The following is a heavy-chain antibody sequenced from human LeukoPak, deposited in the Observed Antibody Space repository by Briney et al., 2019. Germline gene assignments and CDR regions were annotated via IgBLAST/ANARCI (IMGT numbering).Heavy chain of an antibody. CDR2: THSADSET. V-gene: IGHV5-51*01. D-gene: IGHD3-22*01. Sequence: GESLKISCKGSGYSFTSFWIGWVRQMPGKGLEWMGITHSADSETRYSPSFQGQVTISADNSITTAYLQWSSLKASDSAMYYCAIWNYHDSSGYRFDYWGQGTLVTVSS. CDR1: GYSFTSFW. CDR3: AIWNYHDSSGYRFDY. J-gene: IGHJ4*02.